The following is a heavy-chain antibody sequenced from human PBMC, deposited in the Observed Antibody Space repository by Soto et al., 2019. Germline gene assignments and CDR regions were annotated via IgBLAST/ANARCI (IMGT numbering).Heavy chain of an antibody. Sequence: QVQLVQSGAEVKKPGASVKVSCKASGYTFTGYYMHWVRQAPGQGLEWMGWINPNSGGTNYAQKFQGWVTMTRDTSISTAYMQLSRLSSDDTAVYYCARERADAYCGGDCYSRAFDIWGQGKMVTVSS. D-gene: IGHD2-21*01. CDR2: INPNSGGT. CDR3: ARERADAYCGGDCYSRAFDI. CDR1: GYTFTGYY. J-gene: IGHJ3*02. V-gene: IGHV1-2*04.